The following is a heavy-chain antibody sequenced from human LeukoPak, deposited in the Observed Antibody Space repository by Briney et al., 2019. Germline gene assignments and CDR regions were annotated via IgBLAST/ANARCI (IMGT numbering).Heavy chain of an antibody. CDR2: IYSGGST. CDR1: GFTFSDYY. V-gene: IGHV3-66*01. Sequence: PGGSLRLSCAASGFTFSDYYMSWIRQAPGKGLEWVSVIYSGGSTYYADSVKGRFTISRDNSKNTLYLQMNSLRAEDTAVYYCARGRRDLDYWGQGTLVTVSS. CDR3: ARGRRDLDY. J-gene: IGHJ4*02. D-gene: IGHD5-24*01.